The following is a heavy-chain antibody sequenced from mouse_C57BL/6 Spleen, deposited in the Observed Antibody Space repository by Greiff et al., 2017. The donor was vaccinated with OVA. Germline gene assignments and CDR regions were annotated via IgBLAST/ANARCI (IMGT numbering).Heavy chain of an antibody. V-gene: IGHV5-17*01. CDR1: GFTFSDYG. CDR3: ARNYYGSSERDAMDY. J-gene: IGHJ4*01. D-gene: IGHD1-1*01. Sequence: EVNVVESGGGLVKPGGSLKLSCAASGFTFSDYGMHWVRQAPEKGLEWVAYISSGSSTIYYADTVKGRFTISRDNAKNTLFLQMTSLRSEDTAMYYCARNYYGSSERDAMDYWGQGTSVTVSS. CDR2: ISSGSSTI.